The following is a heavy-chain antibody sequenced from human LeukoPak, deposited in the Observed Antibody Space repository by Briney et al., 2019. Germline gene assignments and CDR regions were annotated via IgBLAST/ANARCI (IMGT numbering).Heavy chain of an antibody. Sequence: GGSLRLSCAASGFTFSSYSMNWVRQAPGKGLEWVSYISSSSSTIYYADSVKGRFTISRDNAKNSLYLQMNSLRAEDTAVYYCAREDYDFWSGYYYYYYYMDVWGKGTTVTVSS. D-gene: IGHD3-3*01. CDR2: ISSSSSTI. CDR1: GFTFSSYS. J-gene: IGHJ6*03. CDR3: AREDYDFWSGYYYYYYYMDV. V-gene: IGHV3-48*01.